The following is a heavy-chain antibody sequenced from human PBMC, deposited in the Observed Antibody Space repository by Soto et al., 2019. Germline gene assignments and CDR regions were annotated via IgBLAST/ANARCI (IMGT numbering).Heavy chain of an antibody. Sequence: GASVKVYCRASGYTFTGCYLHSVGPAPEQGLEWRGRINPNSGGTIYASSFQGRVTTTRDSSISTAYMALIRLRTDDTAVYCCAKDSWSGCICFVSWAQGPL. J-gene: IGHJ4*02. V-gene: IGHV1-2*01. CDR1: GYTFTGCY. CDR2: INPNSGGT. D-gene: IGHD3-3*01. CDR3: AKDSWSGCICFVS.